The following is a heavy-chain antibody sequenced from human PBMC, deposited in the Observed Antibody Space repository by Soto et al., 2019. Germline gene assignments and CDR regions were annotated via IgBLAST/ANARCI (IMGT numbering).Heavy chain of an antibody. J-gene: IGHJ5*02. V-gene: IGHV3-30-3*01. CDR1: GFTLSIYT. CDR2: ISYDGNSK. CDR3: ARSTVLYNWFDP. Sequence: GGSLRLSCAASGFTLSIYTMHWVRQTPGKGLEWVTLISYDGNSKYYADSVKGRFTITRDNSKNTLYLQMNSLRAEDTAVYYCARSTVLYNWFDPWGQGTLVTVSS.